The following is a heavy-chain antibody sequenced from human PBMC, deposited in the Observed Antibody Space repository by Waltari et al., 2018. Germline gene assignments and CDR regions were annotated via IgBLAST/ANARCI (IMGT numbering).Heavy chain of an antibody. CDR1: GGSISSYY. Sequence: QVQLQESGPGLVKPSETLSLTCTVSGGSISSYYWSWIRQPAGKGLAWIGRIYTRGSTNYNRSRKSRVTMSVDTSKNQFSLKLSSVTAADTAVYYCARARYYYDSSGYYSSGEFDYWGQGTLVTVSS. CDR2: IYTRGST. CDR3: ARARYYYDSSGYYSSGEFDY. V-gene: IGHV4-4*07. D-gene: IGHD3-22*01. J-gene: IGHJ4*02.